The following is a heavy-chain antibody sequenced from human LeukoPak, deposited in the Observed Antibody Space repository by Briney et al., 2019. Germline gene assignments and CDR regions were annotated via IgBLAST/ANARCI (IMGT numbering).Heavy chain of an antibody. CDR2: ISGSGGST. CDR3: AKGYCSSTSCPIDY. V-gene: IGHV3-23*01. J-gene: IGHJ4*02. Sequence: GALRLSCVASGFTVTNYAMSWVRQAPGKGLEWVSAISGSGGSTYYADSVKGRFTISRDNSKNTLYLQMNSLRAEDTAVYYCAKGYCSSTSCPIDYWGQGTLVTVSS. CDR1: GFTVTNYA. D-gene: IGHD2-2*01.